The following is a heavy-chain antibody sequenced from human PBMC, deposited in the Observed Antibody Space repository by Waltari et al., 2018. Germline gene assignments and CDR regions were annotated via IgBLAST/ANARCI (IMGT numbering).Heavy chain of an antibody. D-gene: IGHD2-21*02. CDR2: IYYSGST. Sequence: QVQLQESGPGLVKPSETLSLTCTVSGGPISSYYWSWIRQPPGKGLEWIGYIYYSGSTNYNPSLKSRVTISVDTSKNQFSLKLSSVTAADTAVYYCARLVTMGDFDYWGQGTLVTVSS. J-gene: IGHJ4*02. V-gene: IGHV4-59*08. CDR3: ARLVTMGDFDY. CDR1: GGPISSYY.